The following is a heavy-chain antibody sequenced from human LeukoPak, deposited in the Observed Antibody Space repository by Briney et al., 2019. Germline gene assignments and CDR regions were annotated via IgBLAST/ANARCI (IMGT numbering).Heavy chain of an antibody. V-gene: IGHV1-18*01. D-gene: IGHD3-10*01. CDR2: ISAYNGNT. Sequence: GASVKVSCKASGYTFTSYGISWVRQAPGQGLEWMGWISAYNGNTNYAQKLQGRVTMTTDTSTSTAYMELRNLRSDDTAVYYCAREAGIDYYGSGSRGWFDPWGQGTLVTVSS. CDR3: AREAGIDYYGSGSRGWFDP. J-gene: IGHJ5*02. CDR1: GYTFTSYG.